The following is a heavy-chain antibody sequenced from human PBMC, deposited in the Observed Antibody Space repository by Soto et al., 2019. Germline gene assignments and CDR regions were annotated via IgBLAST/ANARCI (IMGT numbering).Heavy chain of an antibody. Sequence: LSLTCTVSGGSISSSSYYWGWIRQPPGKGLEWIGSIYYSGSTYYNPSLKSRVTISVDTSKNQFSLKLSSVTAADTAVYYCARHRGYSYDIDYWGQGTLVTVSS. CDR2: IYYSGST. CDR3: ARHRGYSYDIDY. J-gene: IGHJ4*02. V-gene: IGHV4-39*01. CDR1: GGSISSSSYY. D-gene: IGHD5-18*01.